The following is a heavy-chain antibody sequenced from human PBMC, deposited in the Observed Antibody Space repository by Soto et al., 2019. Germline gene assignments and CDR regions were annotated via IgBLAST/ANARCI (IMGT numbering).Heavy chain of an antibody. Sequence: GGSLRLSCTASGFTFGDYAMSWFRQAPGKGLEWVGFIRSKAYGGTTEYAASVKGRFTISRDDSKSIAYLQMNSLKTEDTAVYYCTRVPRYCSGGSCYLYWYFDLWGRGTLVTVSS. CDR2: IRSKAYGGTT. CDR3: TRVPRYCSGGSCYLYWYFDL. J-gene: IGHJ2*01. D-gene: IGHD2-15*01. V-gene: IGHV3-49*03. CDR1: GFTFGDYA.